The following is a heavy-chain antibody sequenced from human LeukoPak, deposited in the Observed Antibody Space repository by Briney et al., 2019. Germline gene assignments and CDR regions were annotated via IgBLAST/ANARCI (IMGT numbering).Heavy chain of an antibody. CDR3: ARQEPAYHYYMDV. D-gene: IGHD1-26*01. CDR2: ISSSSSTI. Sequence: PGGSLRLSCAASGFTFSSYSMNWVRQAPGKGLEWVSYISSSSSTIYYADSVKGRFTISRDNAKNSLYLQMNSLRAEDTAVYYCARQEPAYHYYMDVWGKGTTVTVSS. CDR1: GFTFSSYS. V-gene: IGHV3-48*01. J-gene: IGHJ6*03.